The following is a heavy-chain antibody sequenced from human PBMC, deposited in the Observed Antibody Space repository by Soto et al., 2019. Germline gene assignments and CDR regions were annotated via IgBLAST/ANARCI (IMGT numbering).Heavy chain of an antibody. J-gene: IGHJ4*02. CDR3: AREWRDYYFDY. CDR1: GGSISSGGYY. CDR2: IYYSGST. Sequence: QVQLQESGPGLVKPSQTLSLTCTVSGGSISSGGYYWSWIRQHPGKGLEWIGYIYYSGSTYYNPSLKRRVTISVDASKNQFSLKLSSVTAADTAVYYCAREWRDYYFDYWGQGTLVTVSS. V-gene: IGHV4-31*03.